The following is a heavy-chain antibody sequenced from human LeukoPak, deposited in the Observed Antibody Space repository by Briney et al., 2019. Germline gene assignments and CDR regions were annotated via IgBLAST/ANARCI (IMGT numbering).Heavy chain of an antibody. V-gene: IGHV4-39*01. J-gene: IGHJ4*02. CDR2: IYYSGST. D-gene: IGHD1-14*01. CDR3: ANQNQYDPNYFDY. Sequence: PSETLSLTCTVSGGSISSSSYYWGWIRQPPWKGLEWIGSIYYSGSTYYNPSLKSRVTISVDTSKNQFSLNLSSVTAADTAVYYCANQNQYDPNYFDYWGQGTLVTVSS. CDR1: GGSISSSSYY.